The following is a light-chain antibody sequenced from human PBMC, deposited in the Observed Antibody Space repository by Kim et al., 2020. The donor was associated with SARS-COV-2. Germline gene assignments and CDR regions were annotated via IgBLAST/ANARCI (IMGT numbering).Light chain of an antibody. J-gene: IGKJ1*01. V-gene: IGKV1-8*01. CDR3: QQYYSYPGT. CDR2: AAS. CDR1: QCISSY. Sequence: VSPGHRVTITCRASQCISSYLAWYQQRPGKAPKLLFYAASTLQSGVPSRFSDSGSGTVFTLTISCLQSEDFATYYCQQYYSYPGTFGQGTKVDIK.